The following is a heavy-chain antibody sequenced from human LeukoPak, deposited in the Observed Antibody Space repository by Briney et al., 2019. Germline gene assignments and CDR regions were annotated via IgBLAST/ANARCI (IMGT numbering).Heavy chain of an antibody. J-gene: IGHJ5*02. D-gene: IGHD5-18*01. CDR3: ARGRSYGWFDP. CDR1: GFTFSTFS. V-gene: IGHV3-21*01. Sequence: GVCLRLSCAASGFTFSTFSMNWVRQAPGKGLEWVSSISGSSSYIYYADSVKGRFTISRDSAQNSLYLQMNSLRAEDTAVYYCARGRSYGWFDPWGQGTLVTVSS. CDR2: ISGSSSYI.